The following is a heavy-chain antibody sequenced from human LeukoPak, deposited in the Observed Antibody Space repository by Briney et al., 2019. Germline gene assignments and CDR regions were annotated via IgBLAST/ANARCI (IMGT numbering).Heavy chain of an antibody. CDR2: IWYDGSNK. Sequence: PGGSLRLPCAASGFTFSSYGMHWVRQAPGKGLEWVAVIWYDGSNKYYADSVKGRFTISRDNSKNTLYLQMNSLRAEDTAVYYCARHLASSSWGNYYYGMDVWGQGTTVTVSS. D-gene: IGHD6-13*01. CDR1: GFTFSSYG. CDR3: ARHLASSSWGNYYYGMDV. J-gene: IGHJ6*02. V-gene: IGHV3-33*01.